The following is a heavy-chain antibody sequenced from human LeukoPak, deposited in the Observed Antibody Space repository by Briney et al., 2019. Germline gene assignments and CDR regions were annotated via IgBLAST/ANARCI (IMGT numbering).Heavy chain of an antibody. D-gene: IGHD3-9*01. Sequence: SETLSLTCTVSGGSFSSGSYYWRWIRQPAGKGLEWIGRIYTSGSTNYNPSLKSRVTISVDTSKNQFSLKLSSVTAADTAVYYCARDGWNYDILTGYKYYFDYWGQGTLVTVSS. CDR1: GGSFSSGSYY. J-gene: IGHJ4*02. CDR2: IYTSGST. V-gene: IGHV4-61*02. CDR3: ARDGWNYDILTGYKYYFDY.